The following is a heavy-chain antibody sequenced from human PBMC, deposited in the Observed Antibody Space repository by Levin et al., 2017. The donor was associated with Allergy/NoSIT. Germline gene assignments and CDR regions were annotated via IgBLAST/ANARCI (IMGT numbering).Heavy chain of an antibody. Sequence: GESLKISCTASGFTFNTYGMHWVRQAPGKGLEWVAIIWYDGNVKNYTDSVKGRFTVSRDNSKSTVYLQMNSLRAEHTAVYYCARAEVYHYDVLTDYYYYYMDGWGRGTTVIVSS. CDR2: IWYDGNVK. D-gene: IGHD3-9*01. V-gene: IGHV3-33*01. J-gene: IGHJ6*03. CDR3: ARAEVYHYDVLTDYYYYYMDG. CDR1: GFTFNTYG.